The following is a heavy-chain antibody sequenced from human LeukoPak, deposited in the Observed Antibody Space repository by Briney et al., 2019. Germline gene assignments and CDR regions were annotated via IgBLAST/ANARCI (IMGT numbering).Heavy chain of an antibody. D-gene: IGHD2-2*02. CDR1: GFTFSSYA. J-gene: IGHJ4*02. V-gene: IGHV3-23*01. CDR3: VRHPTIVVVPAAIDY. Sequence: GGSLRLSCAASGFTFSSYAMSWVRQAPGKGLEWVSAISGSGGSTYCADSVKGRFTISRDNSKNTLYLQMNSLRAEDTAVYYCVRHPTIVVVPAAIDYWGREPWSPSPQ. CDR2: ISGSGGST.